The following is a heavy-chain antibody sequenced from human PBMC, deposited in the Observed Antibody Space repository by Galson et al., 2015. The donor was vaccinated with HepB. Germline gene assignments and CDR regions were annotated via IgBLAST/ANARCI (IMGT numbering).Heavy chain of an antibody. V-gene: IGHV3-48*03. CDR3: VRDQGWGELSFDR. CDR1: GFGFSYHD. Sequence: SLRLSCAGSGFGFSYHDMNWVRQAPGKGLEWTSFISRDSSATYYADSVKGRFTISRDNARNSVFLQMNNLTVDDTAFCYCVRDQGWGELSFDRWGQGSLVTVSS. D-gene: IGHD3-16*02. J-gene: IGHJ4*02. CDR2: ISRDSSAT.